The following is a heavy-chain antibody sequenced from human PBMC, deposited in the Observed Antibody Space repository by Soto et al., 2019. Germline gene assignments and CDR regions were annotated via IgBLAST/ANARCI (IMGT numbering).Heavy chain of an antibody. CDR3: AKSTGGTANGMGV. CDR2: ISWNSGTI. J-gene: IGHJ6*02. CDR1: GFRCDDYA. Sequence: EVEVVESGGGLVQPGRSLRLSCAASGFRCDDYAMHWVRQAPGKGLEWVSGISWNSGTIGYADTVKGRFTISRDNAKNSLYLQMNSLRAEDTALYYCAKSTGGTANGMGVWGQGTTVTVSS. D-gene: IGHD2-8*02. V-gene: IGHV3-9*01.